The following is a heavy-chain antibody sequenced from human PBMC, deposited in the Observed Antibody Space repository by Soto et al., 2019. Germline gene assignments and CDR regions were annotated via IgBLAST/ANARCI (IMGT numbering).Heavy chain of an antibody. CDR2: IKSKAEGETK. CDR3: CVVKTREQYSMSGYWLDS. Sequence: WLSXRLSCSASVFSFIHAGIMWVRQAPGKGLEWVGRIKSKAEGETKDYGAPVRGRFTISRDDSKDTSYLQMKRLRIEETAIYYSCVVKTREQYSMSGYWLDSWGPGTLVTVSS. D-gene: IGHD4-4*01. CDR1: VFSFIHAG. J-gene: IGHJ5*01. V-gene: IGHV3-15*01.